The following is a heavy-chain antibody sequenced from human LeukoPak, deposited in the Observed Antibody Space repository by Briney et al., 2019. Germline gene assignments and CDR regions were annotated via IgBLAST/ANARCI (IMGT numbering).Heavy chain of an antibody. CDR2: INGAGSST. CDR1: GFTFRRNW. J-gene: IGHJ5*02. Sequence: PGGSLRLSCAASGFTFRRNWMHWVRQAPGKGLVWVSRINGAGSSTIYADSVRGRFTISRDNAKNTLYLQMNSLRAEDTAVYYCARDSTGWFDPWGQGTLVTVSS. CDR3: ARDSTGWFDP. V-gene: IGHV3-74*01.